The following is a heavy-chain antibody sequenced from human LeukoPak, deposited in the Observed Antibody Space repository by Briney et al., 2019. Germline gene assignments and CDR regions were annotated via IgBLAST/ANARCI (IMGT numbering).Heavy chain of an antibody. J-gene: IGHJ5*02. CDR3: ARQVNWFDP. CDR1: GGSISSSSYY. V-gene: IGHV4-39*01. Sequence: SETLSLTCTVSGGSISSSSYYWGWIRQPPGKGLEWIGSIYYSGSTYYNPSLKSRVTISVDTSKNQFSLKLSSVTAADTAVYYCARQVNWFDPWGQGTLVTVSS. CDR2: IYYSGST.